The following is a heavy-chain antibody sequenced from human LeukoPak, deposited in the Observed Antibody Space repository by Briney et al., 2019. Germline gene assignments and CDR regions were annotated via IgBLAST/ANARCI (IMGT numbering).Heavy chain of an antibody. CDR1: GFTFSSYS. J-gene: IGHJ6*03. CDR2: ISSSSSYI. CDR3: ARDLSGTTFFDYYYYYMDV. Sequence: GGSLRLSCAASGFTFSSYSMNWVRQAPGKGLEWVSSISSSSSYIYYADSVKGRFTISRDNAKNSLYLQMNSLRAEDTAVYYCARDLSGTTFFDYYYYYMDVWGKGITVTVSS. D-gene: IGHD1-7*01. V-gene: IGHV3-21*01.